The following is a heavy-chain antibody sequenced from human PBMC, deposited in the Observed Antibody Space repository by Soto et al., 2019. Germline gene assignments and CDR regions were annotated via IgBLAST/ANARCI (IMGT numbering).Heavy chain of an antibody. D-gene: IGHD6-13*01. Sequence: SETLSLTCTVSGGSISSSSCYWGWIRQPPWKGLEWIGSIYYSGSTYYNPSLKSRVTISVDTSKNQFSLKLSSVTAADTAVYYCARQAAGSIYYYYYYGMDVWGQGXTGTV. J-gene: IGHJ6*02. CDR2: IYYSGST. CDR3: ARQAAGSIYYYYYYGMDV. V-gene: IGHV4-39*01. CDR1: GGSISSSSCY.